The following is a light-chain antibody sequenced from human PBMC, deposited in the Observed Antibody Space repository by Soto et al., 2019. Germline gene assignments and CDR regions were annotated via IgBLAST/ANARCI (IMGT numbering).Light chain of an antibody. CDR3: QQYNRYT. J-gene: IGKJ2*01. CDR1: QSISSW. V-gene: IGKV1-5*01. Sequence: DIQMTQSPSTLSASVGDRVTITCRASQSISSWLVWYQQKPGKAPKLLIYDASSLESGVPSRFSGSGSGTEFTLTISSLQPDDFATYYCQQYNRYTFGQGTKLEIK. CDR2: DAS.